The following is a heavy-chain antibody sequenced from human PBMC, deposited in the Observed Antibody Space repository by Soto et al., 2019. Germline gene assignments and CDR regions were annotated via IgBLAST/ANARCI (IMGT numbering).Heavy chain of an antibody. V-gene: IGHV1-69*01. J-gene: IGHJ4*02. Sequence: QVQLVQSGAEVKKPGSSVKVSCKASGGTFKNYLFSWVRQAPGQGLEWMGGVFPIFGTTNYEQRFQGRVTITADASTSTVYMELSGLTSEDTAVYFCARDLEFRDGNISHFDYWGQGTLVTVSS. CDR1: GGTFKNYL. CDR3: ARDLEFRDGNISHFDY. CDR2: VFPIFGTT. D-gene: IGHD1-1*01.